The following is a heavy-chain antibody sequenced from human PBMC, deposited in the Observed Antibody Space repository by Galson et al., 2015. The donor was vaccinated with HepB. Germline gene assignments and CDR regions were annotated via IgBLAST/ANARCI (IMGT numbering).Heavy chain of an antibody. V-gene: IGHV1-69*13. CDR1: GGTFSSYA. CDR2: IIPIFGTA. J-gene: IGHJ6*02. Sequence: SVKVSCKASGGTFSSYAISWVRQAPGQGLEWMGGIIPIFGTANYAQKFQGRVTITADESTSTAYMELSSLRSEDTAVYYCAIVVVPAAILRYYYYGMDVWGQGTTVTVSS. D-gene: IGHD2-2*01. CDR3: AIVVVPAAILRYYYYGMDV.